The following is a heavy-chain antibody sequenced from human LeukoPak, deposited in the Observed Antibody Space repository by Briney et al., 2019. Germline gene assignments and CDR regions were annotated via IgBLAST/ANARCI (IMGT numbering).Heavy chain of an antibody. CDR1: GFTFSSYA. J-gene: IGHJ5*02. CDR3: AKVVSMVRGRRWFDP. V-gene: IGHV3-23*01. CDR2: ISGSGGST. Sequence: PGGSLRLSCAASGFTFSSYAMSWVRQAPGKGLEWVSAISGSGGSTYYADSVKGRFTISRDNSKNTLYLQMNSLRAEDTAVYYCAKVVSMVRGRRWFDPWGQGTLVTVSS. D-gene: IGHD3-10*01.